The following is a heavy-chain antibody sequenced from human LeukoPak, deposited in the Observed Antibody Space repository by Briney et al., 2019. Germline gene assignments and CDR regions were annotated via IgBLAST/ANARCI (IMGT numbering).Heavy chain of an antibody. Sequence: ASVKVSCKASGYTFTSYGISWIRQAPGQGLEWMGWISAYNGNTDYPQRLQGRVTMTTDTSTNTAYMELSSLRSEDTAVYYCARGPYSGYDESNWFDPWGQGTLVTVSS. J-gene: IGHJ5*02. CDR1: GYTFTSYG. D-gene: IGHD5-12*01. V-gene: IGHV1-18*01. CDR2: ISAYNGNT. CDR3: ARGPYSGYDESNWFDP.